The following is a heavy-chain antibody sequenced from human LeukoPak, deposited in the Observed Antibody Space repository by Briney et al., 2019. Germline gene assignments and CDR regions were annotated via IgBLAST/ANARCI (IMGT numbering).Heavy chain of an antibody. Sequence: SETLSLTCTVSGGSISSGDYYWSWIRQPPGKGLEWIGYIYYSGSTYYNPSLKSRVTISVDTSKNQFSLKLSSVTAADTAVYYCARESIGGHVDYWGQGTLVTVSS. CDR2: IYYSGST. CDR3: ARESIGGHVDY. CDR1: GGSISSGDYY. D-gene: IGHD1-26*01. V-gene: IGHV4-30-4*01. J-gene: IGHJ4*02.